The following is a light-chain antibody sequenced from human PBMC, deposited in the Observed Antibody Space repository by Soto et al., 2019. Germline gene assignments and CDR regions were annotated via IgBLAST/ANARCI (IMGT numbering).Light chain of an antibody. J-gene: IGKJ1*01. CDR1: QSVSSN. Sequence: EIVMAESPATLSVSRGEGATLSCRASQSVSSNLSWYQQKPGQALRLLIYGASTRATGIPARFSGSGSGTEFTLTISSLQSEDFAVYYCQQYNGYRWTFGQGTKVDI. CDR2: GAS. CDR3: QQYNGYRWT. V-gene: IGKV3-15*01.